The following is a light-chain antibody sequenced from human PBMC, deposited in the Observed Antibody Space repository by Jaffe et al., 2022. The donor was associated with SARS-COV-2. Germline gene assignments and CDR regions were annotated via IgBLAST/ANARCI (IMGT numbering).Light chain of an antibody. CDR3: QQYNSYQCT. J-gene: IGKJ2*02. V-gene: IGKV1-5*03. Sequence: IQMTQSPSTLSASVGDRVTITCRASQSLSSWLAWYQQKPGKAPRLLIYKASSLASGVPSRFSGSGSGTQFTLTISSLQPDDFATYYCQQYNSYQCTFGQGTKLEIK. CDR1: QSLSSW. CDR2: KAS.